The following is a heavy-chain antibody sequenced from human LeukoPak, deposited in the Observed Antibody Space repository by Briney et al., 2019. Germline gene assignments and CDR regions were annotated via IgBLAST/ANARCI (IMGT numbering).Heavy chain of an antibody. J-gene: IGHJ6*02. Sequence: GGSLRLSCAASGFTFSSYAMSWVRQAPGKGLEWVAAISGSGGSTYYADSVKGRFTISRDNSKNTLYLQMNSLRAEDTAVYYCAKRGIAAAGYYYGMDVWGQGTTVTVSS. CDR1: GFTFSSYA. V-gene: IGHV3-23*01. D-gene: IGHD6-13*01. CDR2: ISGSGGST. CDR3: AKRGIAAAGYYYGMDV.